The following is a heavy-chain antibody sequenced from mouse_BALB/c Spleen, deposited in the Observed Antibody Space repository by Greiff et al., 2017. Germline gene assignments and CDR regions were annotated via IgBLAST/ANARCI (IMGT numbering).Heavy chain of an antibody. CDR2: IRLKSNNYAS. CDR3: SGGGARPAWLAY. V-gene: IGHV6-6*02. Sequence: EVKLEESGGGLVQPGGSMKLSCVASGFTFSNYWMNWVRQSPEKGLEWVAEIRLKSNNYASHYAESVKGRFTISRDDSKSSVYLQMNNLRAEDTGVYYGSGGGARPAWLAYWGQGTLVTVSA. J-gene: IGHJ3*01. CDR1: GFTFSNYW.